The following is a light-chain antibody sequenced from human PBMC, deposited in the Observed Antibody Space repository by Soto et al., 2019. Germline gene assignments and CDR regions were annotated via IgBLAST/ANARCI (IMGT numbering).Light chain of an antibody. Sequence: EIVLTQSPGTLSLSPGERATLSCRASQIISSSYLAWYQQKPGQAPRLLIYGASSRATGIPDRFSGSGSGTDFTLTISMLEPEDFAVYYCQQYGTSPLFGPGTKVDIK. CDR3: QQYGTSPL. CDR2: GAS. V-gene: IGKV3-20*01. CDR1: QIISSSY. J-gene: IGKJ3*01.